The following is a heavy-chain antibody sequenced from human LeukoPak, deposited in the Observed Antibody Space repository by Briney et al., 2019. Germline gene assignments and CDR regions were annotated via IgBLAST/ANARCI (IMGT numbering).Heavy chain of an antibody. D-gene: IGHD2-15*01. J-gene: IGHJ4*02. CDR2: MNPNSANT. V-gene: IGHV1-8*01. CDR3: ARGLWGTGGSWFY. CDR1: GYTFTSYN. Sequence: WASVKVSCKASGYTFTSYNINWVRQATGQGLEWMGWMNPNSANTGDAQKFQGRVTMTWNTSISTAYMELSSLRSEDTAVYYCARGLWGTGGSWFYWGQGTLVTVSS.